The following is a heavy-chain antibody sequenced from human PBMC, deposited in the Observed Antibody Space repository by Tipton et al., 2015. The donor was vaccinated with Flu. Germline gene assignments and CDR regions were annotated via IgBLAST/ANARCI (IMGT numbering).Heavy chain of an antibody. D-gene: IGHD3-16*01. CDR2: IIPIFGTA. CDR3: ARAVGGVTGYYYYYYGMDV. CDR1: GGTFSSYA. V-gene: IGHV1-69*01. Sequence: QLVQSGAEVKKPGSSVKVSCKASGGTFSSYAISWVRQAPGQGLEWMGGIIPIFGTANYAQKFQGRVTITADESTSTAYMELSSLRAEDTAVYYCARAVGGVTGYYYYYYGMDVWGQGTTVTVSS. J-gene: IGHJ6*02.